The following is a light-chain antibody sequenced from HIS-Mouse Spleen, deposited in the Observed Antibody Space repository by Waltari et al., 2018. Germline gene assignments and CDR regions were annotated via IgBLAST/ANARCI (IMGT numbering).Light chain of an antibody. CDR3: CSYAGSSTWV. CDR1: RSDVGSYNL. CDR2: EGS. J-gene: IGLJ3*02. V-gene: IGLV2-23*01. Sequence: QSALTQPASVSGSPGQSITISCPGTRSDVGSYNLFSWYQQHPGKAPKLMIYEGSKRPSGVSNRFSGSKSGNTASLTISGLQAEDEADYCCCSYAGSSTWVFGGGTKLTVL.